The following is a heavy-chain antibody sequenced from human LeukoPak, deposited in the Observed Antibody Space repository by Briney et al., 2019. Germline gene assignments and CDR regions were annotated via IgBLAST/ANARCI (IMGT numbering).Heavy chain of an antibody. J-gene: IGHJ4*02. CDR3: ARTYCGGDCYYSYFDY. Sequence: GESLKISCXGSGYXFTXXXXXXXXQMPGXXLXXXXXXXXGXXXXRYSPSXQXXXXIXXXKSISTAYLQWSSLKASDTAMYYCARTYCGGDCYYSYFDYWGQGTLVTASS. CDR1: GYXFTXXX. D-gene: IGHD2-21*02. V-gene: IGHV5-51*01. CDR2: XXXGXXXX.